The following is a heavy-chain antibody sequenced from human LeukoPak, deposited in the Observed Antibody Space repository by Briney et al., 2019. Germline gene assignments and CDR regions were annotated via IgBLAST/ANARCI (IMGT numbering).Heavy chain of an antibody. D-gene: IGHD2-15*01. Sequence: PGGSLRLSCAASGFTFSSYAMSWVRQAPGKGLEWVSAISGSGGSTYYADSVKGRFTISRDNSKNTLYLQMNSLRAKDTAVYYCARGYCSGGSCRRGRVNWFDPWGQGTLVTVSS. J-gene: IGHJ5*02. CDR3: ARGYCSGGSCRRGRVNWFDP. V-gene: IGHV3-23*01. CDR2: ISGSGGST. CDR1: GFTFSSYA.